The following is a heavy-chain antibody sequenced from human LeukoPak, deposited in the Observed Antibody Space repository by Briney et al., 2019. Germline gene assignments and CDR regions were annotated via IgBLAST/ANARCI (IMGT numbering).Heavy chain of an antibody. CDR2: INPSSGST. Sequence: GASVKVSCKASGYTFTSYDINWVRQAPGQGLEWMGIINPSSGSTNHAQKFQGRVTMTRDTSTNTVYMELSSLRSEDTAVYYCARDSMGYSYGRHGMDVWGQGTTVTVSS. J-gene: IGHJ6*02. CDR1: GYTFTSYD. D-gene: IGHD5-18*01. V-gene: IGHV1-46*03. CDR3: ARDSMGYSYGRHGMDV.